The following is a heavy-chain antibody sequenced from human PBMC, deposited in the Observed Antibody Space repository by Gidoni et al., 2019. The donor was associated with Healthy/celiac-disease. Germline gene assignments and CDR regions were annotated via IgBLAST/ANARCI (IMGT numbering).Heavy chain of an antibody. D-gene: IGHD2-15*01. V-gene: IGHV3-23*01. Sequence: EVQLLESGGGLVQPGGSLRLSRAASGFTFSSYAMSWVRPAPGKGLEWFSASRGSGGSTYYADAVKGRFTISRDNSKNTLYLQMNSLRAEDTAVYYCAKSIVVVALFDYWGQGTLVTVSS. CDR1: GFTFSSYA. CDR2: SRGSGGST. J-gene: IGHJ4*02. CDR3: AKSIVVVALFDY.